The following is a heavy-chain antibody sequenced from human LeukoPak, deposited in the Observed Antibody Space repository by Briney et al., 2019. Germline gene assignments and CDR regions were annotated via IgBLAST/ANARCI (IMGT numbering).Heavy chain of an antibody. D-gene: IGHD4-23*01. Sequence: GGSLRLSCAASGSSFSSYAMHWVRQAPGKGLEWVALISYDGSNKYYVDSVKGRFTISRDNSKNTLYLQTNSLRAEDTAVYYCARGTTVVWKPPFDPWGQGTLVTVSS. CDR3: ARGTTVVWKPPFDP. V-gene: IGHV3-30*03. J-gene: IGHJ5*02. CDR2: ISYDGSNK. CDR1: GSSFSSYA.